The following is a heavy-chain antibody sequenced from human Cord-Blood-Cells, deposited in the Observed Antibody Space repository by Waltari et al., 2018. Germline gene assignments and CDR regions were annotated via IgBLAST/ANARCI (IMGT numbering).Heavy chain of an antibody. CDR3: AKLISGYDGAFDI. V-gene: IGHV3-30*18. CDR1: GFTFSSYG. CDR2: ISYDGSNN. D-gene: IGHD5-12*01. Sequence: QVQLVESGGGVVQPGRSLRLSCAASGFTFSSYGMHWVRQAPGKGLEWVAVISYDGSNNYYADSVKGRFTISRDNSKNTLYLQMNSLRAEDTAVYYCAKLISGYDGAFDIWGQVTMVTVSS. J-gene: IGHJ3*02.